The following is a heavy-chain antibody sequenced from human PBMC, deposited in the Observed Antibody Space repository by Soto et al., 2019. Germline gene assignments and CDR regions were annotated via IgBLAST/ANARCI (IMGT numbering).Heavy chain of an antibody. J-gene: IGHJ4*02. CDR3: AKSQEIGTHFFDS. CDR1: GFTFSGFD. D-gene: IGHD6-13*01. Sequence: SLRLSCEASGFTFSGFDMHWVRQPTGKGLEWVSSIGTAGDTYYAVSVKGRFTISRDNAKNSLSLRMNSLRAGDMAVYFCAKSQEIGTHFFDSWGQGTQVTVPQ. CDR2: IGTAGDT. V-gene: IGHV3-13*01.